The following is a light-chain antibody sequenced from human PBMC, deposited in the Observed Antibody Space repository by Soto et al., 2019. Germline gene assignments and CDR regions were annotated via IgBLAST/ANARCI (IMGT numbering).Light chain of an antibody. J-gene: IGKJ1*01. CDR2: DAS. CDR3: QQYGSSLWT. Sequence: ETVLTQSPATLSLSPGERATVSCRANESVSIYLAWYQQKPGQAPRLLIHDASKRATGIPARFSGSGSGTDFTLTISRLEPEDFAVYYCQQYGSSLWTFGQGTKVDIK. V-gene: IGKV3-20*01. CDR1: ESVSIY.